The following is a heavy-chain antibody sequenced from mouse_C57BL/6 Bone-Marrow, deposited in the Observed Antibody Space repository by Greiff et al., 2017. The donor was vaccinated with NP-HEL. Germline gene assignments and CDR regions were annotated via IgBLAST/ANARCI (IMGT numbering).Heavy chain of an antibody. D-gene: IGHD1-1*01. J-gene: IGHJ3*01. Sequence: VKLMESGPGLVQPSQSLSITCTVSGFSLTSYGVHWVRQSPGKGLEWLGVIWSGGSTDYNAAFISRLSISKDNSKSQVFFKMNSLQADDTAIYYCARNYYGSPAYWGQGTLVTVSA. V-gene: IGHV2-2*01. CDR2: IWSGGST. CDR1: GFSLTSYG. CDR3: ARNYYGSPAY.